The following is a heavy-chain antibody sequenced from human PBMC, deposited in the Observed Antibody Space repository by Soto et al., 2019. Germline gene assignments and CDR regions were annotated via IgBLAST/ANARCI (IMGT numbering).Heavy chain of an antibody. Sequence: QVQLVQSGADVRKPGASVHVSCKTSGYTFTAYYIHWVRQAPGHGLEWMGWIDPASGGTNIAQKFQGWVTMTTDTSITTAYLQLSRLTSDDTAVYYCAKSRGSYTVDYWGQGTLVTVSS. V-gene: IGHV1-2*04. D-gene: IGHD1-26*01. J-gene: IGHJ4*02. CDR2: IDPASGGT. CDR1: GYTFTAYY. CDR3: AKSRGSYTVDY.